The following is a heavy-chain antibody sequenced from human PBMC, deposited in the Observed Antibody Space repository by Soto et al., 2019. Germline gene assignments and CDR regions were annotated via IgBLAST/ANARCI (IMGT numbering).Heavy chain of an antibody. CDR1: GYTFTSYD. CDR3: ARSAQEGNWFDP. Sequence: QVQLVQSGAEVKKPGASVKVSCKASGYTFTSYDINWVRQATGQGREWMGWMNPNSGNTGYAQKFKVRVTMTRNTSISTAYMAVSSLRSEDTAVYYCARSAQEGNWFDPWGQGTLVTVSS. J-gene: IGHJ5*02. CDR2: MNPNSGNT. V-gene: IGHV1-8*01. D-gene: IGHD6-25*01.